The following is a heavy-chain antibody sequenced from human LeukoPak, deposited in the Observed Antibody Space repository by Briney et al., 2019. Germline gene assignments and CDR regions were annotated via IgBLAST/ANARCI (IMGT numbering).Heavy chain of an antibody. CDR3: ARDWGTTYGMDV. CDR2: IIPILGIA. V-gene: IGHV1-69*04. Sequence: EASVKVSCKASGGTFSSYAISWVRQAPGQGLEWMGRIIPILGIANYAQKFQGRVTITADKSTSTAYMELSSLRSEDTAVYYCARDWGTTYGMDVWGQGTTVTVSS. CDR1: GGTFSSYA. J-gene: IGHJ6*02. D-gene: IGHD2-2*01.